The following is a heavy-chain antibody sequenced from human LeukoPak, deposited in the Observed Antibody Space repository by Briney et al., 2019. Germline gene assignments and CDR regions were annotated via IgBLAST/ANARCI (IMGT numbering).Heavy chain of an antibody. CDR3: ARREGYCSGGSCYSVGAFDI. D-gene: IGHD2-15*01. V-gene: IGHV1-69*13. CDR2: IIPIFGTS. Sequence: GASVKVSCKASGYTFTSYDINWVRHATGQGLEWMGGIIPIFGTSNYAHKFQGRVTITSDESTSTAYMGLSSLRSEDTAVYYCARREGYCSGGSCYSVGAFDIWGQGTMVTVSS. CDR1: GYTFTSYD. J-gene: IGHJ3*02.